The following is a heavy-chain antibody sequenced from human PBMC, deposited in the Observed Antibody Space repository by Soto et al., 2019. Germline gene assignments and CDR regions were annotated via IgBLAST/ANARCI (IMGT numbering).Heavy chain of an antibody. CDR1: GFTFDQHT. V-gene: IGHV3-9*01. J-gene: IGHJ6*03. Sequence: EVQLVESGGGLVQPGRSLRLACAASGFTFDQHTMHWVRQAPGKGLEWVSSITWHSGTIGYADSVKGRFTISRDNAKNSLYRQMNSLRGEDTALYYCAKEMITFGDFNYYYMDVWGNGTTVTVSS. D-gene: IGHD3-16*01. CDR3: AKEMITFGDFNYYYMDV. CDR2: ITWHSGTI.